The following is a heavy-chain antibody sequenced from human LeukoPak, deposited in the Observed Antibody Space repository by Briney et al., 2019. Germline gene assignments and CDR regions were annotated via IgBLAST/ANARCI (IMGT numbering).Heavy chain of an antibody. CDR3: ARQVSVDYYCYYYMDV. Sequence: SETLSLTRTVSGGSISSYYWSWIRQPPGKGLEWIGYIYTSGSTNYNTSLKSRVTISVDTSKNQFSLKLSSVTAADTAVYYCARQVSVDYYCYYYMDVWGKGTTVT. CDR2: IYTSGST. D-gene: IGHD4-23*01. CDR1: GGSISSYY. V-gene: IGHV4-4*09. J-gene: IGHJ6*03.